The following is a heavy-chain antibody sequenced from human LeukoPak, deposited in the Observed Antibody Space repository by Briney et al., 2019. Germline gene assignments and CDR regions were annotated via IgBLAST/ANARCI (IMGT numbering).Heavy chain of an antibody. V-gene: IGHV3-23*01. CDR2: ISGSGGST. CDR3: ARDRPNYYGSDGHYYRRDGDY. Sequence: GGSLRLSCAASGFTFSSYAMSWVRQAPGKGLEWVSAISGSGGSTYYADSVKGRFTITRDNSENTLYLQMHSLRAEDTAVYYCARDRPNYYGSDGHYYRRDGDYWGRGTLVSVSS. J-gene: IGHJ4*02. D-gene: IGHD3-22*01. CDR1: GFTFSSYA.